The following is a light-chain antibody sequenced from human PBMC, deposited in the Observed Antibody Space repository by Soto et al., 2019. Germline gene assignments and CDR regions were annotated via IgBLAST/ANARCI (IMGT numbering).Light chain of an antibody. CDR1: QSFRGL. Sequence: VLTQSPVTLSLSPGERATLSCRASQSFRGLLAWYQQKPGQAPRLLIYDASTRATGVPARFSGSGSGTDFTLTISRLEPEDFAVYYCQQYGSSGTFGQGTKVDIK. J-gene: IGKJ1*01. CDR2: DAS. V-gene: IGKV3-20*01. CDR3: QQYGSSGT.